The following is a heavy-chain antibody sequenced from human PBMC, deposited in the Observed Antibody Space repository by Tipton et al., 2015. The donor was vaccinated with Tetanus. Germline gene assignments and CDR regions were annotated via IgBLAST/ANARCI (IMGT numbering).Heavy chain of an antibody. V-gene: IGHV1-18*01. J-gene: IGHJ6*02. CDR1: GYNFVNFG. D-gene: IGHD6-25*01. Sequence: QLVQSGSEMKEPGASVKVSCKASGYNFVNFGITWVRQAPGQGLEWVGWISAYNGKTKYAQKLQGRVTMTTDRSASTAYMDLRRLRPDDTAVYYCARVQEQRIYFYGMDVWGQGTTVTASS. CDR3: ARVQEQRIYFYGMDV. CDR2: ISAYNGKT.